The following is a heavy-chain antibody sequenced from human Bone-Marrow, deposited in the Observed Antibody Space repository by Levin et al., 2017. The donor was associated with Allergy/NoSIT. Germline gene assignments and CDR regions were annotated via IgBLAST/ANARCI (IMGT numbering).Heavy chain of an antibody. CDR1: GFTFSSYG. J-gene: IGHJ6*02. D-gene: IGHD6-13*01. V-gene: IGHV3-33*01. CDR3: ARRREIAALGINYYYGMDV. CDR2: IWYDGSNK. Sequence: PGGSLRLSCAASGFTFSSYGMHWVRQAPGKGLEWVAVIWYDGSNKYYADSVKGRFTISRDNSKNTLYLQMNSLRAEDTAVYYCARRREIAALGINYYYGMDVWGQGTTVTVSS.